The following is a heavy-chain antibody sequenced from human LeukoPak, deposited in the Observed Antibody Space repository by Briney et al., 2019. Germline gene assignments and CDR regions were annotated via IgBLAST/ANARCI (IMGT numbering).Heavy chain of an antibody. CDR1: GGSISSHY. Sequence: PSETLSLTCTVSGGSISSHYWSWIRQPPGKGLEWIGYIYYSGSTNYNPSLKSRVTISVDTSKNQFSLKLSSVTAADTAVYYCARGVVSTGNSRYYYYHMDVWGKGTTVTVSS. V-gene: IGHV4-59*11. CDR3: ARGVVSTGNSRYYYYHMDV. CDR2: IYYSGST. J-gene: IGHJ6*03. D-gene: IGHD1-1*01.